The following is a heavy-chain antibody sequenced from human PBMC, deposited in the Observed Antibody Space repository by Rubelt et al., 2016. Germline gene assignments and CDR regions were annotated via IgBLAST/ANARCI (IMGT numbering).Heavy chain of an antibody. V-gene: IGHV3-23*01. CDR2: ISGSGGST. CDR1: GFTFSSYA. D-gene: IGHD6-19*01. CDR3: AKMPGPIAVALYIAFDI. J-gene: IGHJ3*02. Sequence: AASGFTFSSYAMSWVRQAPGKGLEWVSAISGSGGSTYYADSVKGRFTISRDNSKNTLYLQMNSLRAEDTAVYYCAKMPGPIAVALYIAFDIWGQGTMVTVSS.